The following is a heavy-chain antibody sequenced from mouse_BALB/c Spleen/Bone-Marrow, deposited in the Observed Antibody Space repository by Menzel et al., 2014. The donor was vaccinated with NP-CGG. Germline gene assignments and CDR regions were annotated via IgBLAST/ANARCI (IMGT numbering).Heavy chain of an antibody. CDR3: VIGLRLYWYFDV. CDR2: INPKNGDT. Sequence: VQLKQSGPELVKPGASVKMSCKASGYTFTDYYMKWVRQSHGKSLEWIGDINPKNGDTFYNQKFKDKATLTVDRSSSTAYMQLDSRTSEDSAAHYCVIGLRLYWYFDVGGAGTTVTVSS. V-gene: IGHV1-26*01. CDR1: GYTFTDYY. J-gene: IGHJ1*01. D-gene: IGHD2-12*01.